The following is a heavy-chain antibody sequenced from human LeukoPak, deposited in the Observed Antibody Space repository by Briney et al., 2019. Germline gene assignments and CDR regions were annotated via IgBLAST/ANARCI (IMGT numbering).Heavy chain of an antibody. CDR1: GFTVSNNY. CDR2: ISSSSSYI. V-gene: IGHV3-21*01. CDR3: ARVSAAAGTDTD. D-gene: IGHD6-13*01. J-gene: IGHJ4*02. Sequence: GGSLRLSCAGSGFTVSNNYMVWVRQAPGKGLEWVSSISSSSSYIYYADSVKGRFTISRDNAKNSLYLQMNSLRAEDTAVYYCARVSAAAGTDTDWGQGTLVTVSS.